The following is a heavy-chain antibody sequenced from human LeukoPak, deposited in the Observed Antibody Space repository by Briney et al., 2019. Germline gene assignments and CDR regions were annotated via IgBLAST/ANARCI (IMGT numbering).Heavy chain of an antibody. J-gene: IGHJ3*01. D-gene: IGHD5/OR15-5a*01. CDR3: ARRVYEDKKDTFDV. Sequence: GESLQISCKGSGYSFTSYWIGWVRPMPGKGREWVGIIYPDDSGTRYSPSFQGQVTFSVDKSISTAYLQWSSLKASDTAMYFCARRVYEDKKDTFDVWGQGTKVTFSS. V-gene: IGHV5-51*01. CDR2: IYPDDSGT. CDR1: GYSFTSYW.